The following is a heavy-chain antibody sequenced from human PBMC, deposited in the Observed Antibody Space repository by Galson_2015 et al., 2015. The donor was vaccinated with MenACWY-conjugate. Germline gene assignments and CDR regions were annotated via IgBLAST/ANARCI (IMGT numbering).Heavy chain of an antibody. D-gene: IGHD6-19*01. Sequence: SLRLSCAASGFTFSSYGMHWVRQAPGKGLEWVAVISFDGTNKYYADSVKGRFTISRDNSKNTLYLQMNSLRSEDTAVYYCAKPGGRAVAGNDAFDIWGQGTLVTVSS. J-gene: IGHJ3*02. V-gene: IGHV3-30*18. CDR3: AKPGGRAVAGNDAFDI. CDR1: GFTFSSYG. CDR2: ISFDGTNK.